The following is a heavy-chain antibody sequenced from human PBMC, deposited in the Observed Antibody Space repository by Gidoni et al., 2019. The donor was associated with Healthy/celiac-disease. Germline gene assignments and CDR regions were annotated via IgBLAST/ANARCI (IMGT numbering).Heavy chain of an antibody. Sequence: QVPLVQSGAEVKKPGSSVQVSCKASGGTFCSYAISWVRQAPGQGLEWMGGIIPIFSTANDAQKFQGRVTITADKSTSTAYMELSSLRSEDTAVYYCARDDLGYCSGGSCRKYFQHWGQGTLVTVSS. V-gene: IGHV1-69*06. CDR1: GGTFCSYA. CDR3: ARDDLGYCSGGSCRKYFQH. D-gene: IGHD2-15*01. J-gene: IGHJ1*01. CDR2: IIPIFSTA.